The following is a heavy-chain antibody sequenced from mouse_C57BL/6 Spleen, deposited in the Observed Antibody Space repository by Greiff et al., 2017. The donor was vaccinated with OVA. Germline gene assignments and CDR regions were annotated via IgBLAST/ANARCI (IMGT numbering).Heavy chain of an antibody. CDR3: ARSYYGSSYEGY. Sequence: VQLQQPGAELVKPGASVKLSCKASGYTFTSYWMHWVKQRPGQGLEWIGMIHPNSGSTNYNEKFKSKATLTVDKSSSTAYMQLSSLTSEDSAVYYCARSYYGSSYEGYWGQGTTLTVSS. J-gene: IGHJ2*01. V-gene: IGHV1-64*01. CDR2: IHPNSGST. CDR1: GYTFTSYW. D-gene: IGHD1-1*01.